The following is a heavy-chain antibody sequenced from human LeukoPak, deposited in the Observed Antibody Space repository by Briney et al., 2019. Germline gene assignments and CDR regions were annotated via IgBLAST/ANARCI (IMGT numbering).Heavy chain of an antibody. D-gene: IGHD3-10*01. CDR3: TRVSYYGTQPPD. J-gene: IGHJ4*02. CDR2: FYYSGT. CDR1: GASISSQY. Sequence: PSETLSLTCTVSGASISSQYWGWIRQPPGKGLEWTGNFYYSGTNYNPSLESRVTISVDTSNNQFSLSVSSVTAADTAVYYCTRVSYYGTQPPDWGQGTLVTVSS. V-gene: IGHV4-59*11.